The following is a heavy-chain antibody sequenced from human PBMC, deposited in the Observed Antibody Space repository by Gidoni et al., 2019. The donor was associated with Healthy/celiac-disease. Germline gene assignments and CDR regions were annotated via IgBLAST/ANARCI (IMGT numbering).Heavy chain of an antibody. D-gene: IGHD3-22*01. J-gene: IGHJ5*02. CDR2: IYYSGST. CDR3: ARDGFYDSSGYHGRWFDP. CDR1: GGSISRSY. V-gene: IGHV4-59*01. Sequence: QVQLQESGPGLVKPSETLSLTCTVSGGSISRSYWSWIRQPPGKGLEWIGYIYYSGSTNYNPSLKSRVTISVDTSKNQFSLKLSSVTAADTAVYYCARDGFYDSSGYHGRWFDPWGQGTLVTVSS.